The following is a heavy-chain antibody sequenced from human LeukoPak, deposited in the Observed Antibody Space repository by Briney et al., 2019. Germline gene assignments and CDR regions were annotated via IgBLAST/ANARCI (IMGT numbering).Heavy chain of an antibody. D-gene: IGHD4-17*01. CDR1: GXTFDDYA. V-gene: IGHV3-43*02. Sequence: GGSLRLSCAASGXTFDDYAVHWVRQAPGKGLEWVSLISGDGGSTYYADSVKGRFTISRDNSKNSLYLQMNSLRTEDTALYYCAKDMRATVNFDYWGQGTLVTVSS. CDR3: AKDMRATVNFDY. CDR2: ISGDGGST. J-gene: IGHJ4*02.